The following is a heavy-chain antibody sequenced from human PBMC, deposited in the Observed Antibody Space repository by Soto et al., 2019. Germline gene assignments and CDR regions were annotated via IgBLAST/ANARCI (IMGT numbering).Heavy chain of an antibody. V-gene: IGHV3-48*01. CDR3: AKDSTVTTVMDY. J-gene: IGHJ4*02. D-gene: IGHD4-17*01. CDR1: GFTFSSYS. Sequence: PGGSQRLACEASGFTFSSYSMNWVRHAPGKGLEWVSYISSSSSTIYYADSVEGRFTISRDNSKNTLYLQMNSLRAEDTAVYYCAKDSTVTTVMDYWGQGTLVTVSS. CDR2: ISSSSSTI.